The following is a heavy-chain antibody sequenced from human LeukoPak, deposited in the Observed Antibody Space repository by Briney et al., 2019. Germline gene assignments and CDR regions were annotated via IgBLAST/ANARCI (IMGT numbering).Heavy chain of an antibody. V-gene: IGHV1-3*01. CDR1: GYTFTSYA. Sequence: GASVKVSCKASGYTFTSYAMHWVRQAPGQRLEWMGWINAGNGNTKYSQKFQGRVTITRDTSASTAYMELSSLRSEDTAVYYCATVSHMNGDYDYWGQGTLVTVSS. D-gene: IGHD4-17*01. CDR2: INAGNGNT. CDR3: ATVSHMNGDYDY. J-gene: IGHJ4*02.